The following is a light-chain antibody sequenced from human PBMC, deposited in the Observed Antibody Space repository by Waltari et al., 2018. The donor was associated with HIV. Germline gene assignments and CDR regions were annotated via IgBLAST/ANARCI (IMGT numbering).Light chain of an antibody. V-gene: IGKV4-1*01. CDR3: QQYYSTLYT. J-gene: IGKJ2*01. CDR2: WAS. Sequence: DIVMTQSPDSLAVSLGERATINCKSSQSVLYSSNNKNYLACYQQKPGQPTKLLIYWASTRESGVPDRFSGSGSGTDFTLTISSLQAEDVAVYYCQQYYSTLYTFGQGTKLEIK. CDR1: QSVLYSSNNKNY.